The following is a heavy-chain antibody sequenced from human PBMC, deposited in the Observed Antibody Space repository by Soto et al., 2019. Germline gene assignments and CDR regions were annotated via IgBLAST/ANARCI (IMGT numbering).Heavy chain of an antibody. CDR1: GGSFSGYY. CDR3: ARYRREAVAGYTLDN. Sequence: SETLSLTCAVYGGSFSGYYWRWIRQPPGKGLEWIGYVYNSGSTNYNPSLKSRVTISEDTSKSQFSLKVNSMTAADTAVYYCARYRREAVAGYTLDNWGQGILVTVSS. V-gene: IGHV4-59*10. D-gene: IGHD6-13*01. CDR2: VYNSGST. J-gene: IGHJ4*02.